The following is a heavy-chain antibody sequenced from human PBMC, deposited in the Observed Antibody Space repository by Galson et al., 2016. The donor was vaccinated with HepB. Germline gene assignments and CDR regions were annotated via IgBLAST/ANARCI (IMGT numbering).Heavy chain of an antibody. CDR3: ASNTRWQYDSGRYEFNY. CDR1: GGTFSSFA. Sequence: SVKVSCKASGGTFSSFAINWVRQAPGQGLEWMGGIIPIFGTPNHAQKFRGRVTITADDSTSTAYMELSSLRSQDTAVYFCASNTRWQYDSGRYEFNYWGQGTLVTVSS. D-gene: IGHD3-10*01. CDR2: IIPIFGTP. J-gene: IGHJ4*02. V-gene: IGHV1-69*13.